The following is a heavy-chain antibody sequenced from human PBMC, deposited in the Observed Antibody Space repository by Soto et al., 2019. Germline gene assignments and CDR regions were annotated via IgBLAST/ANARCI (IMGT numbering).Heavy chain of an antibody. D-gene: IGHD3-22*01. CDR3: ARDQTDYYDSSGYYFDY. CDR1: GGSVSSGSYY. CDR2: IYYSGST. Sequence: PSDTLSLTCTVSGGSVSSGSYYWSWIRQPPGKGLEWIGYIYYSGSTNYNPSLKSRVTISVDTSKNQFSLKLSSVTAADTAVYYCARDQTDYYDSSGYYFDYWGQGTLVNVSS. J-gene: IGHJ4*02. V-gene: IGHV4-61*01.